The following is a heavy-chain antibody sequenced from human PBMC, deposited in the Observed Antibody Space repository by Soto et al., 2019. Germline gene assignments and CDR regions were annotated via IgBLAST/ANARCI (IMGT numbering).Heavy chain of an antibody. CDR2: ISGSGGST. J-gene: IGHJ4*02. D-gene: IGHD3-9*01. V-gene: IGHV3-23*01. CDR3: ARAFGRYFDWPVYDLGY. CDR1: GFTFSSYA. Sequence: GGSLRLSCAASGFTFSSYAMSWVRQVPGKGLEWVSAISGSGGSTYYADSVKGRFTTSRDNSKNTLYLQMNSLRAEDTAVYYCARAFGRYFDWPVYDLGYWGQGTLVTVSS.